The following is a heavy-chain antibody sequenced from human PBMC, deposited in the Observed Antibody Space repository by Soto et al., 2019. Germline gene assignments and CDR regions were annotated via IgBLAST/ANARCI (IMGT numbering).Heavy chain of an antibody. J-gene: IGHJ4*02. CDR2: IYYSGST. D-gene: IGHD2-15*01. V-gene: IGHV4-39*01. Sequence: QLQLQESGPGLVKPSETLSLTCTVSGGSISSSSYYWGWIRQPPGKGLEWIGSIYYSGSTYYNPSLKSRVTISVDTSKNQFSLKLSSVTAADTAVYYCARGYCSGGSCYSAFEVAPLSDWGQGTLVTVSS. CDR1: GGSISSSSYY. CDR3: ARGYCSGGSCYSAFEVAPLSD.